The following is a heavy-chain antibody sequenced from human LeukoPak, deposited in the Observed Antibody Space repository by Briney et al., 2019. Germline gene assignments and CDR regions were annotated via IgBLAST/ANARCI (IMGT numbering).Heavy chain of an antibody. CDR2: IIPIFGTA. CDR3: ARDVGYYDILTGYSDY. D-gene: IGHD3-9*01. Sequence: GSSVKVSCKASGGTFSSYAISWVRQAPGQGLEWMGGIIPIFGTANYAQKFQGRVTITADESTSTAYMELSSLRSEDTAVYYCARDVGYYDILTGYSDYWGQGTLVTVSS. CDR1: GGTFSSYA. J-gene: IGHJ4*02. V-gene: IGHV1-69*01.